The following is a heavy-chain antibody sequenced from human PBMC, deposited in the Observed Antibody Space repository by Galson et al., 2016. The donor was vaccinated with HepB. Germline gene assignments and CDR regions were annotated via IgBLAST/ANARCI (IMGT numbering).Heavy chain of an antibody. CDR3: ARDLSRYTSSWYTDYFDY. V-gene: IGHV1-18*04. CDR2: ISAYNGNT. Sequence: SVKVSCKASGYTFTNYGISWVRQAPGQGLEWMGWISAYNGNTNSAQKFQGRVTMTTDTSTSRAYMELRSLRSGDTAVYYSARDLSRYTSSWYTDYFDYWGQGTLVTVSS. CDR1: GYTFTNYG. D-gene: IGHD6-13*01. J-gene: IGHJ4*02.